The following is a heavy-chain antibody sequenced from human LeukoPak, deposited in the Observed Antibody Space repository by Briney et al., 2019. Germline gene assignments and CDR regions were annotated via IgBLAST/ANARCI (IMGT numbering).Heavy chain of an antibody. J-gene: IGHJ4*02. Sequence: ASVKVSCKASGYTFTGDYMHWVRQAPGQGLEWMGWINPNSGGTNYAQKFQGRVTMTRDTSISTAYMELSRLRSDDTAVYYCARDGRLTVADYFDYWGQGTLVTVSS. CDR3: ARDGRLTVADYFDY. CDR2: INPNSGGT. CDR1: GYTFTGDY. D-gene: IGHD6-19*01. V-gene: IGHV1-2*02.